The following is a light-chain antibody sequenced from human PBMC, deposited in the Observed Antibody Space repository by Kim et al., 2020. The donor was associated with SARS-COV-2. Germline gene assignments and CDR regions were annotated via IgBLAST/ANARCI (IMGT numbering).Light chain of an antibody. CDR2: QDT. Sequence: YELTQPPSVSVSPGQTASITCSGDKLGNKYACWYQQKPGQPPVLVIYQDTRRPSGIPERFSGSNSGNTATLTISGTQAMDEADYYCQAWDRSTVVFGGGTQLTVL. J-gene: IGLJ2*01. V-gene: IGLV3-1*01. CDR1: KLGNKY. CDR3: QAWDRSTVV.